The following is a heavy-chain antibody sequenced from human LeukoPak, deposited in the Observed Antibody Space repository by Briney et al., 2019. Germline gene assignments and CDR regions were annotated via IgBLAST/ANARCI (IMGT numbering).Heavy chain of an antibody. V-gene: IGHV1-69*06. CDR3: ARGDYDILTGSLFH. CDR1: GGTFSSYA. Sequence: ASVKVSRKASGGTFSSYAISWVRQAPGQGLEWMGGIIPIFGTANYAQMFQGRVTITADKSTSTAYMELSSLRSEDTAVYYCARGDYDILTGSLFHWGQGTLVTVSS. CDR2: IIPIFGTA. J-gene: IGHJ4*02. D-gene: IGHD3-9*01.